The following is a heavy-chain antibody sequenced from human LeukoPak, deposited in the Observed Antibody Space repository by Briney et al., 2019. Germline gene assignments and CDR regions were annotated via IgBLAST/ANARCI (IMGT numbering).Heavy chain of an antibody. D-gene: IGHD3-3*01. V-gene: IGHV4-34*01. J-gene: IGHJ4*02. Sequence: SETLSPTCAVYGGSFSGYYWSWIRQPPGKGLEWIGEINHSGSTNYNPSLKSRVTISVDTSKNQFSLKLSSVTAADTAVYYCASKHYDFWSGYYTGDYWGQGTLVTVSS. CDR2: INHSGST. CDR1: GGSFSGYY. CDR3: ASKHYDFWSGYYTGDY.